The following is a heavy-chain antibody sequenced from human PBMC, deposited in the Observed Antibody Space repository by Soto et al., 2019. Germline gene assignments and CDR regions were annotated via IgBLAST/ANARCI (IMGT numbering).Heavy chain of an antibody. J-gene: IGHJ3*02. V-gene: IGHV4-30-4*01. D-gene: IGHD3-16*01. CDR2: IYYDGRT. Sequence: SETLSLTCIVSGDAISSVEYYWSWIRQSPGRGLEWIGYIYYDGRTSYNPSLRSRAFISIDTSKNHFSLRLNDVTAADTAVYYRARSDLARVIKSYGDFREAHAIWGQGTKHTASS. CDR1: GDAISSVEYY. CDR3: ARSDLARVIKSYGDFREAHAI.